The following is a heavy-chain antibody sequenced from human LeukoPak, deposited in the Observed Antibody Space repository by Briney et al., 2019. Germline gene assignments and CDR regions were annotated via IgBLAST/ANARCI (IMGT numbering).Heavy chain of an antibody. Sequence: GGSLRLSCAASGFTFSNFWMSWIRQPPGKGLLWVSRIHGEGSDIEYADSVKGRFTISRDNAKNTLYLQMNSLTAEDTAVYHCARRLYYDTSGSPFDLWGQGTLVTVSS. CDR2: IHGEGSDI. V-gene: IGHV3-74*03. D-gene: IGHD3-22*01. CDR3: ARRLYYDTSGSPFDL. CDR1: GFTFSNFW. J-gene: IGHJ4*02.